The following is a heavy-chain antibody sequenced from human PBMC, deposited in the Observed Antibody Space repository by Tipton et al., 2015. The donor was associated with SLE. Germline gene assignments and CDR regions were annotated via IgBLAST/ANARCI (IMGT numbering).Heavy chain of an antibody. CDR1: GFSFSGYA. CDR3: ARDRSSGDADLTFDS. Sequence: SLRLSCAASGFSFSGYAMHWVRQAPGKGLEWVAVIAYDGRRKYYADSVKGRFTISRDSSYNTLFLQMNSLRSEDTAIYYCARDRSSGDADLTFDSWGQGTLVTVSS. D-gene: IGHD1-26*01. J-gene: IGHJ4*02. CDR2: IAYDGRRK. V-gene: IGHV3-30*04.